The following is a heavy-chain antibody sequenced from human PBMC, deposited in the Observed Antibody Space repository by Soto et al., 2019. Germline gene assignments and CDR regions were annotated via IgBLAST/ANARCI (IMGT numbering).Heavy chain of an antibody. CDR1: GYTFNNYG. V-gene: IGHV1-18*01. CDR3: ARCYCRVGSCYTCWHFDL. Sequence: QVQLVQSGAEVKKPGASVKVSCKASGYTFNNYGISWVRQAPGQGLEWMGWIGPYNGNTDHAQNFQGRVTMTTDTSSNTAYMELRSLGSDDTALYYCARCYCRVGSCYTCWHFDLWGRGTLVTVSS. CDR2: IGPYNGNT. J-gene: IGHJ2*01. D-gene: IGHD2-15*01.